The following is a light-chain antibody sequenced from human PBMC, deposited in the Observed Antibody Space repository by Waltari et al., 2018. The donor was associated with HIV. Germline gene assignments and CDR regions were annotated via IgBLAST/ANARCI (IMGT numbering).Light chain of an antibody. Sequence: DIHLTQSPSSLSASVGDRVTITCQASQDISNSLNWIKHRPGRAPQLLIYDVSKLETGVPSSFTGSGSGTEFSLTISSLQPGDVGIFYCQEYDAVRGGFNFGPGT. CDR2: DVS. CDR1: QDISNS. CDR3: QEYDAVRGGFN. J-gene: IGKJ3*01. V-gene: IGKV1-33*01.